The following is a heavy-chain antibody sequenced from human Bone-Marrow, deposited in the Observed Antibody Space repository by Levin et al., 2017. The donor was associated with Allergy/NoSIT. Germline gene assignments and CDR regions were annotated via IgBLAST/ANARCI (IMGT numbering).Heavy chain of an antibody. D-gene: IGHD5-24*01. Sequence: SCSLSGGSISTGGFHWSWVRQRPGKGLEWIGYIYYSGNINYNPSLQSRLSISIDTSKNQFSLRLTSVTAADTAVYYCAREDGYVFDYWGQGTLVTVSS. CDR2: IYYSGNI. CDR1: GGSISTGGFH. J-gene: IGHJ4*02. V-gene: IGHV4-31*03. CDR3: AREDGYVFDY.